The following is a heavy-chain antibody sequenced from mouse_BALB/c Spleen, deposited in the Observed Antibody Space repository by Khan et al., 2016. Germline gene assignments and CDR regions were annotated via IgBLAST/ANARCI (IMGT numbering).Heavy chain of an antibody. Sequence: VELQESGPGLVAPSQSLSITCTISGFSLTSYGVPWVRQPPGKGLEWMVVIWSVGSTTYNSALISGLSISKDNSKSHVFLKMNSLQTDDTAMYYCARLYGNYAMDYWGQGTSVTVSS. J-gene: IGHJ4*01. CDR2: IWSVGST. D-gene: IGHD2-1*01. CDR3: ARLYGNYAMDY. V-gene: IGHV2-6-1*01. CDR1: GFSLTSYG.